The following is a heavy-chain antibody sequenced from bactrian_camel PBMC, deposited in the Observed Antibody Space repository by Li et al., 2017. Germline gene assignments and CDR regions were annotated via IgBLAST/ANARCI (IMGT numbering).Heavy chain of an antibody. CDR1: RYTYKRNC. Sequence: VQLVESGGGSVQIGGTLRLSCAAGRYTYKRNCMGWFRQIPGKQPEGLAAIAADGTIAYNGDVKDRFTISKDSAKNTLFLQMTSLKPDDTATYYCAADTNVRPRCGIDQPDHKFWGQGTQVTVS. V-gene: IGHV3S53*01. J-gene: IGHJ4*01. CDR2: IAADGTI. CDR3: AADTNVRPRCGIDQPDHKF.